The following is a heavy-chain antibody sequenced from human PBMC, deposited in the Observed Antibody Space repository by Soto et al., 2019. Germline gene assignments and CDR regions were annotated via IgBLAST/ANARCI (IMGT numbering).Heavy chain of an antibody. CDR1: GYTFTSYA. Sequence: QVQLVQSGAEVKKPGASVKVSCKASGYTFTSYAMHWVRQAPGQRLEWMGWINAGNGNTKYSQKFQGRVTITRDTSASMDYMERSSLRPEETAVYYCARASRITMVRGVITSLDYWGQGTLVTVSS. D-gene: IGHD3-10*01. J-gene: IGHJ4*02. CDR2: INAGNGNT. CDR3: ARASRITMVRGVITSLDY. V-gene: IGHV1-3*01.